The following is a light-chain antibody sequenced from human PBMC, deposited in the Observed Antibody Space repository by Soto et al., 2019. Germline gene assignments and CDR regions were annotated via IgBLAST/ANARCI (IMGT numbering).Light chain of an antibody. Sequence: QSVLTQPPSASGTPGQRATISCSGSSSNIGSNTVNWYQQLPGTAPKLLIYSNNQRPSGVPDRFSGSKSGTSASLAISGLQSEDEADYYCAAWDDSLNAPYVFGTGTKVTVL. CDR1: SSNIGSNT. CDR3: AAWDDSLNAPYV. CDR2: SNN. J-gene: IGLJ1*01. V-gene: IGLV1-44*01.